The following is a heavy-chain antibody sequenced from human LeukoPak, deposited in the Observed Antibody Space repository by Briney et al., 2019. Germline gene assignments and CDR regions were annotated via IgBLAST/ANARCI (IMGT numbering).Heavy chain of an antibody. CDR2: ISAYNGNT. CDR1: GYTFITYG. V-gene: IGHV1-18*01. D-gene: IGHD3-3*01. Sequence: GASVKVPCKASGYTFITYGITWVRQAPGQGLEWMGWISAYNGNTNYAQKLQGRLTMTTDTSTTTAYMELRSLRSDDTAVYYCARTTRGDFWSEGAFDIWGQGTMVTVSS. J-gene: IGHJ3*02. CDR3: ARTTRGDFWSEGAFDI.